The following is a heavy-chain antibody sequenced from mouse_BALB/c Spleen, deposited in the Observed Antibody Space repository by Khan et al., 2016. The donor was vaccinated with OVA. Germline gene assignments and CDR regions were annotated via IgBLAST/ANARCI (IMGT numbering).Heavy chain of an antibody. CDR1: GFNIKDTY. CDR2: IDPANGNT. D-gene: IGHD4-1*01. J-gene: IGHJ1*01. Sequence: VQLQQPGAELVKPGASVTLSCTASGFNIKDTYMHWVKQRPEQGLEWIGRIDPANGNTKYDPKFQSKATITADTSSNTAYLQLSSLTSEDNAVYYCARTGTRWYFDVWGAGTTVTVSS. CDR3: ARTGTRWYFDV. V-gene: IGHV14-3*02.